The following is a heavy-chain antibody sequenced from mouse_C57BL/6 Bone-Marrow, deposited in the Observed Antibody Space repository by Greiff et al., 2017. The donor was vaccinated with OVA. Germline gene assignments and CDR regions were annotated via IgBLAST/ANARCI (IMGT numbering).Heavy chain of an antibody. CDR3: AGGGSSTWFAY. V-gene: IGHV1-50*01. CDR2: IDPSDSYT. Sequence: QVQLQQPGAELVKPGASVKLSCKASGYTFTSYWMQWVKQRPGQGLEWIGEIDPSDSYTNYNQKFKGKATLTVDTSSSTAYMQLSSLTSEDSAVYYCAGGGSSTWFAYWGQGTLVTVSA. J-gene: IGHJ3*01. D-gene: IGHD1-1*01. CDR1: GYTFTSYW.